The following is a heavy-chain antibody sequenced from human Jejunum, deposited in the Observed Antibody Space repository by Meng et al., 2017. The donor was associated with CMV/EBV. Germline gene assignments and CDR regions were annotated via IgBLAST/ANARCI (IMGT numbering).Heavy chain of an antibody. Sequence: QVQLQAAGPGVVKPLETLSLACTVSGGSFTTYCWSWIRQRAGKGLEWIGRIITSGSTNYNPSLRSRVIMSVDTSKNQFFLKLRSVTAADTAVYFCAKGYGNSFEYWGQGSLVTVSS. CDR3: AKGYGNSFEY. V-gene: IGHV4-4*07. D-gene: IGHD3-16*01. CDR1: GGSFTTYC. CDR2: IITSGST. J-gene: IGHJ4*02.